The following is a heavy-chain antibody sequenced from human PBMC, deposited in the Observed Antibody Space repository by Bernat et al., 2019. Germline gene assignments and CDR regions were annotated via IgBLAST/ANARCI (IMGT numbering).Heavy chain of an antibody. CDR3: ARGVLESLTPLHYYYYGMDV. V-gene: IGHV3-66*01. CDR2: IYSGGST. J-gene: IGHJ6*02. D-gene: IGHD1-20*01. Sequence: EVQLVESGGGLVQPGGSLRLSCAASGFTVSSNYMSWVRQAPGKGLEWVSVIYSGGSTYYADSVKGRFTISRDNSKNTPYLQMNSLRAEDTAVYYCARGVLESLTPLHYYYYGMDVWGQGTTVTVSS. CDR1: GFTVSSNY.